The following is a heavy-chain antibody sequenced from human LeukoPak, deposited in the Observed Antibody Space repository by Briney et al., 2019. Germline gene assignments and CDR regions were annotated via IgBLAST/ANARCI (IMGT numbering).Heavy chain of an antibody. V-gene: IGHV3-15*01. Sequence: KPGGSLRLSCAASGFTFNIAWMSWVRQAPRKGLEWVGRIKSKTDGGTIDYAAPAKGRFTISRDDSKNTLYLQMNRMTTEDTAVYYCTTLGIAAAVCYWGQGTLVTVSS. CDR1: GFTFNIAW. J-gene: IGHJ4*02. D-gene: IGHD6-13*01. CDR3: TTLGIAAAVCY. CDR2: IKSKTDGGTI.